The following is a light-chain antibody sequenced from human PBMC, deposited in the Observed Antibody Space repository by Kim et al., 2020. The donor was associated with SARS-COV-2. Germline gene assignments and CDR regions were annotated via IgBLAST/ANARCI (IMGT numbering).Light chain of an antibody. J-gene: IGLJ3*02. CDR3: NSRDSSGNHWV. CDR1: SLRSYY. Sequence: SELTQDPAVSVALGQTVRITCHGDSLRSYYESWYQQKPGQAPVLVIYGKNNRPSGIPDRFSGSSSGNTASLTITGAQAEDEADYYCNSRDSSGNHWVFG. CDR2: GKN. V-gene: IGLV3-19*01.